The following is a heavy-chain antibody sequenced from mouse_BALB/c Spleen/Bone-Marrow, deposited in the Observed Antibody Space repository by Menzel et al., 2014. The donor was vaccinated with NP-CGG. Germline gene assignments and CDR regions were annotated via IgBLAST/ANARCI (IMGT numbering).Heavy chain of an antibody. J-gene: IGHJ3*01. CDR2: INPGNGRT. D-gene: IGHD2-3*01. CDR1: GYSFTTYW. CDR3: ARYDGPAWFAY. Sequence: VQGVESGAELVKPGASVRLSCKASGYSFTTYWIHWVKQRPGQGLEWIGEINPGNGRTNYNEKFKSKATLTVDKSSSTAYMQLSSLTSEDSAVYYCARYDGPAWFAYWGQGTLVTVSA. V-gene: IGHV1S81*02.